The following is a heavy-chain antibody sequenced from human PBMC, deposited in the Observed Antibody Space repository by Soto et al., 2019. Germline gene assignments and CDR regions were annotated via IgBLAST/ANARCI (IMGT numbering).Heavy chain of an antibody. CDR3: ARDNDRLQLGGNYYYMLDV. J-gene: IGHJ6*02. CDR2: IIPLFRTP. CDR1: GGTFSSSA. D-gene: IGHD4-4*01. V-gene: IGHV1-69*12. Sequence: QVQLVQSGAEMKEPGSSVKVSCKTSGGTFSSSAISWLRQAPGQGLEWMGGIIPLFRTPDYAKKFQGRVTIAADESTSTAYKERSSLRSEDTAVSYCARDNDRLQLGGNYYYMLDVWGQGTTITVSS.